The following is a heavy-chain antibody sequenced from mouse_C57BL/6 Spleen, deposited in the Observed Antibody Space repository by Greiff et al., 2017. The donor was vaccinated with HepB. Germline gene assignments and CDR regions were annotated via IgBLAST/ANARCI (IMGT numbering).Heavy chain of an antibody. CDR3: ARDSHYYGSSHDY. D-gene: IGHD1-1*01. CDR2: IYPGSGST. J-gene: IGHJ2*01. CDR1: GYTFTSYW. V-gene: IGHV1-55*01. Sequence: QVQLQQSGAELVKPGASVKMSCKASGYTFTSYWITWVKQRPGQGLEWIGDIYPGSGSTNYNEKFKSKATLTVDTSSSTAYMQLSSLTSEDSAVYYCARDSHYYGSSHDYWGQGTTLTVSS.